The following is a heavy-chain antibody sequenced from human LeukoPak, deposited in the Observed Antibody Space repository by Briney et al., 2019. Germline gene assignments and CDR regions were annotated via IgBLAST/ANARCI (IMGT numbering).Heavy chain of an antibody. CDR1: GGSISSYY. CDR2: IYYSGST. D-gene: IGHD1-26*01. J-gene: IGHJ6*03. V-gene: IGHV4-59*08. CDR3: ARSFRSGYYYYYYMDV. Sequence: SETLSLTCTVSGGSISSYYWSWIRQPPGKGLEWIGYIYYSGSTNYNPSLKSRVNISVDTSKNQFSLKLSSVTAADTAVDYCARSFRSGYYYYYYMDVWGKGTTVTVSS.